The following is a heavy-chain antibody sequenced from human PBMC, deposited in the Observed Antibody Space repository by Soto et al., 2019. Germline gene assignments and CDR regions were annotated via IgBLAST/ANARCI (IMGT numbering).Heavy chain of an antibody. J-gene: IGHJ4*02. CDR1: GITFIYAW. Sequence: EVQLVESGGGLVKPGGSLRLSCAASGITFIYAWMDWVRQAPGKRLEWVGRIKSQAGGGTIDYAAPVKGRFTISRDDSKNTVYLQMDSLNTEDTAMYYCTHVFSVALSYSYFWGQGTLVTVSS. D-gene: IGHD2-21*01. CDR2: IKSQAGGGTI. CDR3: THVFSVALSYSYF. V-gene: IGHV3-15*07.